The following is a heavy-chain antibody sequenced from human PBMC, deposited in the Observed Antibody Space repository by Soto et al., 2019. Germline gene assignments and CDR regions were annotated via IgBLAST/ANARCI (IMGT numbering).Heavy chain of an antibody. CDR3: EREPLPQWFKFGD. CDR2: ISTSGDNT. D-gene: IGHD3-10*01. CDR1: GFTFSTYA. Sequence: EVQLLESGGGLVQPGGSLRLSCSDSGFTFSTYAMSWVRQAPGKGLEWVSSISTSGDNTYYADSVRGRFTISRDNSKNELYLQMNGLRVEDTAVHFCEREPLPQWFKFGDWGQGTLVTGSS. V-gene: IGHV3-23*01. J-gene: IGHJ4*02.